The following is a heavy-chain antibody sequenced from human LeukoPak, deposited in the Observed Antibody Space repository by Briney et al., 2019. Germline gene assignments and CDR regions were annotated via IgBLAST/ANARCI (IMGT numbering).Heavy chain of an antibody. Sequence: PSETLSLTCTVSGGSITSSRYYWGWMRQPPGNGLQWIGSIYHSGNTYYNPSLKSRVSISVDTSKNQFSLKLSSVTAADTAVYYCARGPHTGVNYYDSSGYYYWGQGTLVTVSS. CDR1: GGSITSSRYY. V-gene: IGHV4-39*07. CDR2: IYHSGNT. D-gene: IGHD3-22*01. CDR3: ARGPHTGVNYYDSSGYYY. J-gene: IGHJ4*02.